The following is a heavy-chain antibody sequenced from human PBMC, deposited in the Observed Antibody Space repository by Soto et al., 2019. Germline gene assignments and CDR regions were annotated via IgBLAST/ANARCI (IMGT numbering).Heavy chain of an antibody. D-gene: IGHD3-3*01. CDR2: ISGSGGST. J-gene: IGHJ6*02. CDR1: GFTFSSYA. Sequence: EVQLLESGGGLVQPGGSLRLSCAASGFTFSSYAMSWVRQAPGKGLEWVSAISGSGGSTYYADSVKGRFTISRDNSKNTLYLQMNSLRAEDTAVYYCAKEASPDYDFWSGYPYYYYGMDVWGQGTTVTVSS. V-gene: IGHV3-23*01. CDR3: AKEASPDYDFWSGYPYYYYGMDV.